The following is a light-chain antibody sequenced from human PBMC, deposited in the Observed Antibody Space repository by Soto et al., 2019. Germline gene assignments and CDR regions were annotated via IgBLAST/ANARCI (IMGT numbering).Light chain of an antibody. CDR2: DVT. CDR1: SSDVGAYIF. Sequence: QSALTQPRSVSGSPGQSVTISCTGTSSDVGAYIFVSWFQQHPGKAPQLMIYDVTKRPSGVPDRFSGSKSGNTASLTISGLRAEDEADYFCCSFAGSYSVVFGGGTQLTVL. J-gene: IGLJ7*01. CDR3: CSFAGSYSVV. V-gene: IGLV2-11*01.